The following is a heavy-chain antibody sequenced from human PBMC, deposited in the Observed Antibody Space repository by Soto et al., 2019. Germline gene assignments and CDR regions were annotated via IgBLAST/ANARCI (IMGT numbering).Heavy chain of an antibody. V-gene: IGHV3-13*01. Sequence: GGSLRLSCAASGFTFSSYDMHWVRQATGKGLEWVSAIGTAGDTYYPGSGKGRFTISRENAKNSLYLQMNSLRAGDTAVYYCARATYDSSGFDYWGQGTLVTVSS. CDR1: GFTFSSYD. J-gene: IGHJ4*02. CDR3: ARATYDSSGFDY. D-gene: IGHD3-22*01. CDR2: IGTAGDT.